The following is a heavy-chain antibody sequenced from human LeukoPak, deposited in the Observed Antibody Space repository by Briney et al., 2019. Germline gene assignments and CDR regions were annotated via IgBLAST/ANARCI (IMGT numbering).Heavy chain of an antibody. Sequence: SETLSLTCTVSGGSLSSSSYYWGWIRQPPGTGLEWVGSIYYSGSTYYNPSLKSRVTVSVDTSKNQFSLKLSSVTAADTAVYYCARHAMTTVTFVDYWGQGTLVTVSS. CDR3: ARHAMTTVTFVDY. V-gene: IGHV4-39*01. CDR2: IYYSGST. D-gene: IGHD4-17*01. CDR1: GGSLSSSSYY. J-gene: IGHJ4*02.